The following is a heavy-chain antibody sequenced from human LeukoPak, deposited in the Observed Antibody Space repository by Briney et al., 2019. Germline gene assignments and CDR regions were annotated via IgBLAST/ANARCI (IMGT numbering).Heavy chain of an antibody. CDR3: AKDVYGDYGGLVY. CDR2: ITGSVGST. V-gene: IGHV3-23*01. D-gene: IGHD4-17*01. CDR1: GFTFSSYA. J-gene: IGHJ4*02. Sequence: GGSLRLSCAASGFTFSSYAMTWVRQAPGKGLEWVSAITGSVGSTYYADSVKGRFTISRDNSKNKLYLQMNSLRAEDTAVYYCAKDVYGDYGGLVYWGQGTLVTVSS.